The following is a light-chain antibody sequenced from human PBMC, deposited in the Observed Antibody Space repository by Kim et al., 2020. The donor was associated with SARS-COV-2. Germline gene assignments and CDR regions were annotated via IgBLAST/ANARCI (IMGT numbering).Light chain of an antibody. CDR1: SSNIGNNY. Sequence: QPVLTQPPSVSAAPGQKVTISCSGSSSNIGNNYVSWYQQLPGTAPKLLIYDNNKRPSGIPDRFSGSKSGTSATLGITGLQTGDEADYYCGTWDYSLSALPFGGGTQLTVL. CDR3: GTWDYSLSALP. J-gene: IGLJ3*02. CDR2: DNN. V-gene: IGLV1-51*01.